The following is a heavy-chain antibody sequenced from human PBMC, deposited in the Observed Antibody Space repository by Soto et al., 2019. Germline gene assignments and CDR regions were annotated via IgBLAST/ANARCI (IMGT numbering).Heavy chain of an antibody. CDR3: AKDYDFWSGFMDY. V-gene: IGHV3-30*18. CDR1: GFTFSSYG. D-gene: IGHD3-3*01. J-gene: IGHJ4*02. CDR2: ISYDGSNK. Sequence: GGSLRLSCAASGFTFSSYGMHWVRQAPGKGLEWVAVISYDGSNKYYADSVKGRFTISRDNSKNTLYLQMNSLRAEDTAVYYCAKDYDFWSGFMDYWGQGTLVTVSS.